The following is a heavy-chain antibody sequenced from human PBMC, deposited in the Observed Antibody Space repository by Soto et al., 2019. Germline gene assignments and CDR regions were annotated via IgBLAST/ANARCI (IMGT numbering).Heavy chain of an antibody. CDR2: VSYDGSNK. CDR1: GFTFSRYV. D-gene: IGHD4-17*01. V-gene: IGHV3-30*18. J-gene: IGHJ2*01. CDR3: AKDSTTVTRHFDL. Sequence: QVQLVESGGGVVQPGRSLRLSCAASGFTFSRYVMHWVRQAPGKGLEWVAVVSYDGSNKYYADSVKGRFTISRDNSKNTLFLQMNSLRADDTAVYYCAKDSTTVTRHFDLWGRGTLVTVSS.